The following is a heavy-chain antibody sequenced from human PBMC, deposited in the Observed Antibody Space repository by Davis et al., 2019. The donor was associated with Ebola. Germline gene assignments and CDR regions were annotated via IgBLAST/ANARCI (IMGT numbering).Heavy chain of an antibody. CDR3: ARMQLRGYYFDY. D-gene: IGHD6-6*01. Sequence: ASVTVSCKASGYGFTNYPISWVRQAPGQGLEWMGWINPNSGGTNYAQKFQGWVTMTRDTSISTAYMELSRLRSDDTAVYYCARMQLRGYYFDYWGQGTLVTVSS. J-gene: IGHJ4*02. CDR2: INPNSGGT. V-gene: IGHV1-2*04. CDR1: GYGFTNYP.